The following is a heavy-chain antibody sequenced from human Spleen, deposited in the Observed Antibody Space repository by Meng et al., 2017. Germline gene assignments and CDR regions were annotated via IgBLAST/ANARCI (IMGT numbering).Heavy chain of an antibody. CDR3: ARGPTTMAHDFDY. CDR1: GGSLSDYY. J-gene: IGHJ4*02. D-gene: IGHD4-11*01. CDR2: INHSGST. Sequence: QVQPQQWRAGLLQPSDTPCPTCVVSGGSLSDYYWSWIRQPPGKGLEWIGEINHSGSTKYNPSLESRATISVDTSQNNLSLQLSSVTAADSAVYYCARGPTTMAHDFDYWGQGTLVTVSS. V-gene: IGHV4-34*01.